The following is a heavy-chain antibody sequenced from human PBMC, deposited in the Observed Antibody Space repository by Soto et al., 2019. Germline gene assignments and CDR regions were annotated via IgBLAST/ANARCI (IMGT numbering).Heavy chain of an antibody. CDR1: GFSLTTRGVG. CDR3: AHRPRGYSYHFAY. CDR2: IYWDDDE. D-gene: IGHD5-18*01. V-gene: IGHV2-5*02. J-gene: IGHJ4*02. Sequence: QITLKESGPTLVKPTQTLTLTCTFSGFSLTTRGVGVGWIRQPPGKALEWLALIYWDDDEGYSPSLKSRLTITKDNSKTQVVLTTTNMDPVDTATYYCAHRPRGYSYHFAYWGQGTLVTVSS.